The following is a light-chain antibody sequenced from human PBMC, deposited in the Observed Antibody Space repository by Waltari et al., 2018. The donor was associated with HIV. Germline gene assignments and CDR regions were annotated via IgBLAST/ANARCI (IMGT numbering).Light chain of an antibody. CDR3: QSYDSSLSKV. CDR2: GNS. Sequence: QSVLTQPPSVSGPPGQRVTIPCTGSSPNTGAGKTDHWYQQLPGTAPKLLIYGNSNRPSGVPDRFSGSKSGTSASLAITGLQAEDEADYYCQSYDSSLSKVFGTGTKVTVL. CDR1: SPNTGAGKT. J-gene: IGLJ1*01. V-gene: IGLV1-40*01.